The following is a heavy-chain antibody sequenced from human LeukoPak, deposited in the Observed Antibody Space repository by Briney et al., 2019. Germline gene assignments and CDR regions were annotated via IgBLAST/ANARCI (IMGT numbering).Heavy chain of an antibody. CDR2: IIPIFGTA. V-gene: IGHV1-69*06. Sequence: ASVKVSCKASGGTFSSYAISWVRQAPGQGLEWMGGIIPIFGTANYAQKFQGRVTITADKSTSTAYMELSSLRSEDTAVYYCARAALYSSSFDYWGQGTLVTVSS. CDR3: ARAALYSSSFDY. D-gene: IGHD6-13*01. CDR1: GGTFSSYA. J-gene: IGHJ4*02.